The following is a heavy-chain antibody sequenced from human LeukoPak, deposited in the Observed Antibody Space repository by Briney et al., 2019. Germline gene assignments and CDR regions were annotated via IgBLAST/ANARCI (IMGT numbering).Heavy chain of an antibody. Sequence: GVSVKVSCKASGYTFTSYYMHWVRQAPGQGLEWMGIINPSGGSTSYAQKFQGRVTMTRDTSTSTVYMELSSLRSEDTAVYYCARVGDIVVVPAAEGYGMDVWGQGTTVTVSS. CDR3: ARVGDIVVVPAAEGYGMDV. CDR2: INPSGGST. CDR1: GYTFTSYY. J-gene: IGHJ6*02. V-gene: IGHV1-46*01. D-gene: IGHD2-2*01.